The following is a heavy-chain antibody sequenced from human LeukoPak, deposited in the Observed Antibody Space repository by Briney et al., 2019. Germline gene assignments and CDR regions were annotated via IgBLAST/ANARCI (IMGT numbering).Heavy chain of an antibody. J-gene: IGHJ4*02. CDR1: GGSISSSSYY. D-gene: IGHD6-13*01. Sequence: SETLSLTCTVSGGSISSSSYYWGWIRQPPGKGLEWIGSIYYSGSTYYNPSLKSRVTISVDTSKNQFSLKVRSVTAADTAVYYCARKTIAGADDYWGQGTLVTVSS. V-gene: IGHV4-39*01. CDR3: ARKTIAGADDY. CDR2: IYYSGST.